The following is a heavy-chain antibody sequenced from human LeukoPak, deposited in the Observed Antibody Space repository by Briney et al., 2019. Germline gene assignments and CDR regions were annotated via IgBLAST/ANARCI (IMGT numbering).Heavy chain of an antibody. CDR1: GGSFSGYY. Sequence: SETLSLTCAVDGGSFSGYYWSWIRQPPGKGLEWIGEINHSGSTNYNPSLQSRVTISVDTSKNQFSLKLSSVTAADTAVYYCARGKRGYSSSWYDYWGQGTLVTVSS. V-gene: IGHV4-34*01. CDR2: INHSGST. J-gene: IGHJ4*02. CDR3: ARGKRGYSSSWYDY. D-gene: IGHD6-13*01.